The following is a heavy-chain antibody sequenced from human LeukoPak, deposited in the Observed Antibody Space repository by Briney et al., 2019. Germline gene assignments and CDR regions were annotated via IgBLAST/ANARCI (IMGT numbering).Heavy chain of an antibody. CDR2: IYYSGST. CDR1: GGSISSSSYY. Sequence: SETLSLTCTVSGGSISSSSYYWGWIRQPPGKGLEWIGSIYYSGSTYYNPSPKSRVTISVDTSKNQFSLKLSSVTAADTAVYYCAREGLNMVRGVIPKEAWGWFDPWGQGTLVTVSS. CDR3: AREGLNMVRGVIPKEAWGWFDP. D-gene: IGHD3-10*01. V-gene: IGHV4-39*07. J-gene: IGHJ5*02.